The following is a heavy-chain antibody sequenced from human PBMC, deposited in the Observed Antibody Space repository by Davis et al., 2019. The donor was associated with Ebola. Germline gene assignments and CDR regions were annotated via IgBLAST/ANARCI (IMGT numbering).Heavy chain of an antibody. CDR2: MSWNTGRI. V-gene: IGHV3-9*01. CDR1: GFTFADYA. CDR3: AKDRRGVVAAAGTGFDY. J-gene: IGHJ4*02. D-gene: IGHD6-13*01. Sequence: PGGSLRLSCAASGFTFADYAMHWVRQAPGKGLEWVSGMSWNTGRIGYADSMKGRFTISRDNAKNSLYLQMNSLIPEDTALYYCAKDRRGVVAAAGTGFDYWGQGTLVTVSS.